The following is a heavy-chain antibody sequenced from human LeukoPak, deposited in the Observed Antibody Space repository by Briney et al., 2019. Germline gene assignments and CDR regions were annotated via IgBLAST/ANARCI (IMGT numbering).Heavy chain of an antibody. Sequence: SVKVSCRASGGTFSSYAISWVRQAPAQGLEWIGGIIPLFGTANYAQKFQGRVTITADESTSTAYMELSSLRSEDTAVYYCARVRGSGSYYVGTLYYHYGIDVWGKGTTVTVSS. CDR2: IIPLFGTA. CDR3: ARVRGSGSYYVGTLYYHYGIDV. D-gene: IGHD3-10*01. J-gene: IGHJ6*04. CDR1: GGTFSSYA. V-gene: IGHV1-69*13.